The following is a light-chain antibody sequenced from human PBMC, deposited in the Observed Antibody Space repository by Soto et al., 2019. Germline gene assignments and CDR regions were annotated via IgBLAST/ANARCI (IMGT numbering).Light chain of an antibody. CDR3: QQYSRLWS. V-gene: IGKV1-5*01. CDR1: QSISSW. CDR2: DAS. J-gene: IGKJ1*01. Sequence: DIQMTQSPSSLSASVGDRVTIPCRSSQSISSWLAWYQQKPGKAPKLLIYDASSLESGVPSRFSGDGSETDFTLTISSLQRDDLGTYCCQQYSRLWSFGQGTKVDIK.